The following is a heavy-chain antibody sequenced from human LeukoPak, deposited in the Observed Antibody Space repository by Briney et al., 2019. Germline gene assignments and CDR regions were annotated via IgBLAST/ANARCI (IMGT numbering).Heavy chain of an antibody. CDR3: ARVGGSSWLDY. CDR2: TRNKANSYTT. CDR1: GGSFSGYY. D-gene: IGHD6-13*01. V-gene: IGHV3-72*01. Sequence: LSLTCAVYGGSFSGYYWSWIRQPPGKGLEWVGRTRNKANSYTTEYAASVKGRFTISRDDSKNSLYLQMNSLKTEDTAVYYCARVGGSSWLDYWGQGTLVTVSS. J-gene: IGHJ4*02.